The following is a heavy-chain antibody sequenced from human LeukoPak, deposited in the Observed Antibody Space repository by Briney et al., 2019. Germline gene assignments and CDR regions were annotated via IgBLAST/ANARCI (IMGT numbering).Heavy chain of an antibody. CDR3: GRDRPQNFSNPSCYPLSN. V-gene: IGHV3-30*02. CDR1: GFTFSNFG. J-gene: IGHJ4*02. D-gene: IGHD2-2*01. CDR2: IQYHGNSK. Sequence: GGSLRLSCVASGFTFSNFGFHWVRQAPGKGLEWVTFIQYHGNSKFYVDSVKGRFTVSRDNSKNTVYLQLDGLRGDDTGIYYCGRDRPQNFSNPSCYPLSNWGQGTLVTVSS.